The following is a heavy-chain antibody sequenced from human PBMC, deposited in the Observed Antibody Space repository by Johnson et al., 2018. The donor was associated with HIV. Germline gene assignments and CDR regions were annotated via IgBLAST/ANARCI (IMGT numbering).Heavy chain of an antibody. CDR3: ARDWEGYAFDI. CDR2: RGSDGSNK. Sequence: QVQLVESGGGLVQPGRSLRLSCAASGFTFSSYWMHWVRQVPRKGLVWVSAIRGSDGSNKYYADSVKGPFTISRDNSKNTLDLQMNRLRAQDTAVYYCARDWEGYAFDIWGQGTMVTVSS. D-gene: IGHD1-26*01. J-gene: IGHJ3*02. CDR1: GFTFSSYW. V-gene: IGHV3-30*19.